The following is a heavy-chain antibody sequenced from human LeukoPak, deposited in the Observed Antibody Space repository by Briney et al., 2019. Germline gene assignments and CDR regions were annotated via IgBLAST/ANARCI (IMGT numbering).Heavy chain of an antibody. CDR2: IIPILGTA. J-gene: IGHJ4*02. D-gene: IGHD6-19*01. Sequence: EASVKVSCKASGGTFSSYAISWVRQAPGEGLEWMGGIIPILGTANYAQKFQGRVTITADESTSTAYMELSSLRFEDTAVYYCARDRGYSSGWHDWGQGTLVTVSS. V-gene: IGHV1-69*13. CDR3: ARDRGYSSGWHD. CDR1: GGTFSSYA.